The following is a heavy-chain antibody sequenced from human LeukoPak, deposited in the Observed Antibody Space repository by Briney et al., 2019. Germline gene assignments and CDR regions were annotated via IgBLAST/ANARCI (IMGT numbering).Heavy chain of an antibody. Sequence: GGSLRLSRAASGFTFSTYSMNWVRQAPGKGLEWVSYISYSSSAIYYADSVKGRFTISRDNAKNSLYLRMNSLRDEDTAVYYCARDSYGSSGYYYVSDYWGQGTLVTASS. V-gene: IGHV3-48*02. J-gene: IGHJ4*02. CDR2: ISYSSSAI. CDR1: GFTFSTYS. D-gene: IGHD3-22*01. CDR3: ARDSYGSSGYYYVSDY.